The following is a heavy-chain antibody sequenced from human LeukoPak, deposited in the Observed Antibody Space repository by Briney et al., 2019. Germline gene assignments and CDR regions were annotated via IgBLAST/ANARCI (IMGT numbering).Heavy chain of an antibody. J-gene: IGHJ4*02. V-gene: IGHV4-59*01. CDR1: GGPISNYY. Sequence: SETLSLTCTVSGGPISNYYWSWIRQPPGKGLEWIGFISYSGTTNYYPSLKSRVTMSVDTSKSQVSLKLSSVTAADTAVYYCARGMSSSWPGRLDYWGQGTLVTVSS. CDR3: ARGMSSSWPGRLDY. CDR2: ISYSGTT. D-gene: IGHD6-13*01.